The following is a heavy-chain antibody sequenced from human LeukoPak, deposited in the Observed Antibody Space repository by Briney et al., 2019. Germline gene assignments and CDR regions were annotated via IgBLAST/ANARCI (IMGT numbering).Heavy chain of an antibody. CDR2: IYSGGTT. CDR3: ARDADYGGSADAFDV. J-gene: IGHJ3*01. V-gene: IGHV3-53*01. Sequence: PGGSLRLSCAASGFTVNSNHMSWVRQAPGKGLKWVSIIYSGGTTYYADSVEGRFTISRDNSKNSLYLQMNSLRAEDTAVYYCARDADYGGSADAFDVWGRGTIVTVSS. CDR1: GFTVNSNH. D-gene: IGHD4-23*01.